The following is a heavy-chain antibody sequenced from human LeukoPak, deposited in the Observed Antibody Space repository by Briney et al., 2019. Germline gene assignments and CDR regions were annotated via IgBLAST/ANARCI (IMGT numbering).Heavy chain of an antibody. CDR2: IKQCCSDR. Sequence: PGGSLRLSCAASGFTFRSYCMSWVRQAPGKGLEWVANIKQCCSDRYYVDSVKGRFTISRDNAKNSLYLQMNRLRAVHTAVYYCARGPSGGNGFSYWGLGTLVTVSS. V-gene: IGHV3-7*04. CDR3: ARGPSGGNGFSY. CDR1: GFTFRSYC. D-gene: IGHD2-15*01. J-gene: IGHJ4*02.